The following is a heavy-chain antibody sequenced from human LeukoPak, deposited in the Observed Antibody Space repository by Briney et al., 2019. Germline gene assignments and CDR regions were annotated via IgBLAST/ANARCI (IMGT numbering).Heavy chain of an antibody. Sequence: GGSLRLSCAASGFTFSSYEMNWVRQAPGKGLEWVSYISSSGSTIYYADSVKGRFTISRDNDKNSLYLQMNSLRAEDTAVYYCARQYSDILTGYHRGELCWYFDLWGRGTLVTVSS. J-gene: IGHJ2*01. D-gene: IGHD3-9*01. CDR1: GFTFSSYE. CDR2: ISSSGSTI. V-gene: IGHV3-48*03. CDR3: ARQYSDILTGYHRGELCWYFDL.